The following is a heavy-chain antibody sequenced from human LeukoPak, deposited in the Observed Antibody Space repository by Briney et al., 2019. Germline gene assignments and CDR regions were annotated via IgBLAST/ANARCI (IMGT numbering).Heavy chain of an antibody. V-gene: IGHV4-34*01. CDR3: ARDPPDYYDSSGYL. D-gene: IGHD3-22*01. CDR2: INHSGST. CDR1: GGSFSGYY. J-gene: IGHJ5*02. Sequence: SETLSLTCAVYGGSFSGYYGSWIRQPSGKGLEWMGEINHSGSTNYNPSLKSRVTISVDTSKNQFSLKLSSVTAADTAVYYCARDPPDYYDSSGYLWGQGTLVTVSS.